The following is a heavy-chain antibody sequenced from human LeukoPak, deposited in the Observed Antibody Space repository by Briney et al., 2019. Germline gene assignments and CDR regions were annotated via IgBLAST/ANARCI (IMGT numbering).Heavy chain of an antibody. Sequence: SETLSLTCAVYGGSFSGYYWSWIRQPPGKGLEWIGEINHSGSTNYNPSLKSRVTISVDTSKNQFSLKLSSVTAADTAVYYRARVYPACWGQGTLVTVSS. J-gene: IGHJ4*02. CDR2: INHSGST. D-gene: IGHD6-25*01. CDR1: GGSFSGYY. V-gene: IGHV4-34*01. CDR3: ARVYPAC.